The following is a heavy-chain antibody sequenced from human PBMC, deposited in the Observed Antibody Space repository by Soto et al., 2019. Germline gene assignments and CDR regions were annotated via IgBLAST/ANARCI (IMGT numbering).Heavy chain of an antibody. J-gene: IGHJ6*04. CDR3: AKDIIVGSRVRGGGPMDV. CDR2: ISWNSGSI. Sequence: GGSLRLSCAASGFTFDDYAMHWVRQAPGKGLEWVSGISWNSGSIGYADSVKGRFTISRDNAKNSLYLQMNSLRAEDTALYYCAKDIIVGSRVRGGGPMDVWGKGTTVTVSS. CDR1: GFTFDDYA. V-gene: IGHV3-9*01. D-gene: IGHD3-10*01.